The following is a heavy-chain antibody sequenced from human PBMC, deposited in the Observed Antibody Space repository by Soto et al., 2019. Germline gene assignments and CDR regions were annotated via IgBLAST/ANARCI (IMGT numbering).Heavy chain of an antibody. V-gene: IGHV3-30-3*01. D-gene: IGHD3-3*01. J-gene: IGHJ4*02. CDR3: ARDRYDFWSGYYPPSSYFDY. CDR1: GFTFSSYA. CDR2: ISYDGSNK. Sequence: QVQLVESGGGVVQPGRSLRLSCAASGFTFSSYAMHWVRQAPGKGLEWVAVISYDGSNKYYADSVKGRFTISRDNSRNTLYLQMNSVRAEDTAVYYCARDRYDFWSGYYPPSSYFDYWGQGTLVTVSS.